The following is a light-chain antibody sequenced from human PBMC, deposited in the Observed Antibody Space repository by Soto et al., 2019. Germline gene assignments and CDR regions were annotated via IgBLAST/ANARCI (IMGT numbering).Light chain of an antibody. CDR2: EVV. CDR1: KNDIGVYDF. V-gene: IGLV2-8*01. Sequence: QSALTQPPSASGSPGQSVTISCTGTKNDIGVYDFVSWYQHHPGKAPRLIIYEVVQRPSGVPDRFSGSKSGNTASLTVSGLHAADEVDYFCKSYAGRNTYVFGSGTQVTVL. J-gene: IGLJ1*01. CDR3: KSYAGRNTYV.